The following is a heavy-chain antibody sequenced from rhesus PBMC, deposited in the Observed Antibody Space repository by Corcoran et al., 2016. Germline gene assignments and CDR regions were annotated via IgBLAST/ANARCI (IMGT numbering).Heavy chain of an antibody. CDR3: ARHSPGNSLDV. J-gene: IGHJ5-2*01. Sequence: QVQLQESGPGLVKPSETLSLTCTVSGASISSYWWSWIRQPPGKGLEWIGGINGNSGSTYSDSSHKSRVTISKDASKNQFSLKLNSVTAADTAVCSCARHSPGNSLDVWGPGVLVTVSS. CDR2: INGNSGST. CDR1: GASISSYW. V-gene: IGHV4-80*01.